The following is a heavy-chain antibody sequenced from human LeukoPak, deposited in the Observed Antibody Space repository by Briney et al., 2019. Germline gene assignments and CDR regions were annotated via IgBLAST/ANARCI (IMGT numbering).Heavy chain of an antibody. D-gene: IGHD3-16*01. J-gene: IGHJ4*02. Sequence: ASVNVSCKASGYTFTSYCISLVRQAPGQPLEWLGWIRAYNFNTNYAQNLQDRVTMTPDTSPATASMELRTLRSDGRGVYHGSRCVMIMFGGAREFDYWGQGTLVTVSS. CDR1: GYTFTSYC. CDR3: SRCVMIMFGGAREFDY. V-gene: IGHV1-18*01. CDR2: IRAYNFNT.